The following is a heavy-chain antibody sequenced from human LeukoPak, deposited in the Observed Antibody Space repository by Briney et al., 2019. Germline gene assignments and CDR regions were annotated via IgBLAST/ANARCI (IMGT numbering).Heavy chain of an antibody. J-gene: IGHJ4*02. CDR2: VYTDDSDT. D-gene: IGHD3-10*01. V-gene: IGHV5-51*01. Sequence: GESLKISGKGSGASFTSYWIAWVRQMPGKCLEWMGIVYTDDSDTRYSPSFQGQVTISADKSISTAYLQWSSLKASDTAMYYCARQFGRYGSPDYWGQGTLVTVSP. CDR3: ARQFGRYGSPDY. CDR1: GASFTSYW.